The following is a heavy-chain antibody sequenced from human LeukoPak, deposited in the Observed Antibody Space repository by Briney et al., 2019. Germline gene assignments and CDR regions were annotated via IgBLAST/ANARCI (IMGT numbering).Heavy chain of an antibody. CDR3: ARDVYDSSGYYLDY. Sequence: SQTLSLTCTVSGASISSGRNCWGWIRQPAGKGLEWIGRMYPSGNTNYNPSLKSRVTILVDTSKNQFSLKLSSVTAADTALYYCARDVYDSSGYYLDYRGQGTLVTVSS. D-gene: IGHD3-22*01. CDR2: MYPSGNT. CDR1: GASISSGRNC. J-gene: IGHJ4*02. V-gene: IGHV4-61*02.